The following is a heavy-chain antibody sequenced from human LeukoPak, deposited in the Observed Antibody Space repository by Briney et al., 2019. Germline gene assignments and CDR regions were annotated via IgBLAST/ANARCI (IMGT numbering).Heavy chain of an antibody. CDR1: GYSISSGYY. J-gene: IGHJ4*02. V-gene: IGHV4-38-2*02. CDR2: IYHSGST. Sequence: SETLSLTCTVSGYSISSGYYWGWIRQPPGKGLEWIGSIYHSGSTYYNPSLKSRVTISVDTSKNQFSLILSSVTAADTAVYYCARLGSAAGGSRYFDYWGQGTLVTVSS. CDR3: ARLGSAAGGSRYFDY. D-gene: IGHD6-13*01.